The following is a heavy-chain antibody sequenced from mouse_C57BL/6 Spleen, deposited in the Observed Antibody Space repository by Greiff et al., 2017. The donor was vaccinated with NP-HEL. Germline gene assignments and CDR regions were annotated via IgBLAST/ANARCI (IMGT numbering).Heavy chain of an antibody. Sequence: VQLQQPGAELVKPGASVKLSCKASGYTFTSYWMQWVKQRPGQGLEWIGEIDPSDSNTNYNQKFKGKATLTVDTSSSTAYMQLSSLTSEDAAVYYCARRYGKCSCDYWGKGTTLTVSS. J-gene: IGHJ2*01. D-gene: IGHD2-10*02. CDR1: GYTFTSYW. CDR3: ARRYGKCSCDY. V-gene: IGHV1-50*01. CDR2: IDPSDSNT.